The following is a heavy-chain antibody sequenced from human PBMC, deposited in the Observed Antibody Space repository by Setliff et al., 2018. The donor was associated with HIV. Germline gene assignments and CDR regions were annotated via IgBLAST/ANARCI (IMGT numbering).Heavy chain of an antibody. CDR3: ARAGGSGSYYWFDP. D-gene: IGHD3-10*01. Sequence: SETLSLTCDVSGFSISSRYYWGWIRQSPGKGLEWIGYIYYSGSTYYNPSLKSRVTISVDTSKNQFSLKLSSVTAADTAVYYCARAGGSGSYYWFDPWGQGTRVTVSS. J-gene: IGHJ5*02. CDR1: GFSISSRYY. V-gene: IGHV4-30-4*08. CDR2: IYYSGST.